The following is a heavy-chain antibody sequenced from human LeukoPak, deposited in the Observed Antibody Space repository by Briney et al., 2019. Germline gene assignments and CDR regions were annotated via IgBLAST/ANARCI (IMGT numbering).Heavy chain of an antibody. CDR3: ARDSLYYDSSGYYNY. J-gene: IGHJ4*02. CDR1: GGTFSSYA. Sequence: SVKVSCKASGGTFSSYAISWVRQAPGQGLEWIGRIIPIFGTANYAQKFQGRVTITTDESTSTAYMELSSLRSEDTAVYYCARDSLYYDSSGYYNYWGQGTLVTVSS. CDR2: IIPIFGTA. V-gene: IGHV1-69*05. D-gene: IGHD3-22*01.